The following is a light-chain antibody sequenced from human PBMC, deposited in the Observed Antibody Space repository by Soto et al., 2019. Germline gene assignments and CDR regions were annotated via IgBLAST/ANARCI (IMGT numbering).Light chain of an antibody. V-gene: IGKV3-11*01. CDR2: DAS. CDR3: QQRSNWVT. CDR1: QSVRNL. Sequence: EIVLTQSPATLSLSPGERATLSCRASQSVRNLLAWYQQKPGQAPRLLIYDASNRATGVPARFSGSGSGTDFTLTISSLEPEYFGFYYCQQRSNWVTFGGGTKVEIK. J-gene: IGKJ4*01.